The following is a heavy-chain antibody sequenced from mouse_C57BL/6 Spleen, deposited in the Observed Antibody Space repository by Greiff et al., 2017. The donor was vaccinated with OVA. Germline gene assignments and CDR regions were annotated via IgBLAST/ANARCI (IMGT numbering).Heavy chain of an antibody. CDR2: INPYDSYT. CDR1: GYTFTSYC. V-gene: IGHV1-59*01. Sequence: QVQLQQSGPELVKPGTSVKLSCKASGYTFTSYCMNWVKQSPGKSLEWIGVINPYDSYTNYNQKFKGKATLTVDKSSSTAYMQLRSLTSEDSAVYYCARGVYFDYWGQGTTLTVSS. CDR3: ARGVYFDY. J-gene: IGHJ2*01.